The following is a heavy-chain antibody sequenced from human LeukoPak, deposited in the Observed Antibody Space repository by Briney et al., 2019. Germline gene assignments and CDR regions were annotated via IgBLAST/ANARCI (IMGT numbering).Heavy chain of an antibody. CDR2: IRSDGSNT. J-gene: IGHJ4*02. CDR3: AKEIGWTNHFDY. D-gene: IGHD6-19*01. CDR1: RFTFSNYG. V-gene: IGHV3-30*02. Sequence: GGSLRLSCAASRFTFSNYGMHWVRQAPGKGLEWVAFIRSDGSNTYHADSVKGRFTISRDNSKNTLYLQMNSLRAEDTAVYYCAKEIGWTNHFDYWGQGTLVTVSS.